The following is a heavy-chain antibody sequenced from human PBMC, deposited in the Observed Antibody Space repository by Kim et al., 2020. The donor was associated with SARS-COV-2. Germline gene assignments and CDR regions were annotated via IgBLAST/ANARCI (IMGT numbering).Heavy chain of an antibody. J-gene: IGHJ6*02. CDR1: GFTFSSYA. D-gene: IGHD3-22*01. Sequence: VGSLRLSCAASGFTFSSYAMSWVRQAPGKGLEWVSAISGSGGSTYYADSVKGRFTISRDNSKNTLYLQMNSLRAEDTAVYYCARGEKVIVAPMSYYYYGMDVWGQGTTVTVSS. CDR3: ARGEKVIVAPMSYYYYGMDV. V-gene: IGHV3-23*01. CDR2: ISGSGGST.